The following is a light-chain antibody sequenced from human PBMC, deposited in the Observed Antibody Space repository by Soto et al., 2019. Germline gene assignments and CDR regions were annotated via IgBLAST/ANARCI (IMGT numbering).Light chain of an antibody. J-gene: IGKJ2*01. CDR1: QSISSW. V-gene: IGKV1-5*01. CDR2: DAS. CDR3: QQYSSYPLT. Sequence: DIQMTQSPSTLSASVGDRVIITCRASQSISSWLAWYQQKPGKAPKFLIYDASSLESGVPSRFSGSGAGTEFTLTISSLQPDDSPTYYCQQYSSYPLTFGQWTKLEI.